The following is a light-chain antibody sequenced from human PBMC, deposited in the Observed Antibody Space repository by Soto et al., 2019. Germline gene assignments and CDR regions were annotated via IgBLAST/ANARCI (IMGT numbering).Light chain of an antibody. CDR3: QQLKSNRIT. V-gene: IGKV1-5*03. Sequence: DIQMTQSPSTLSASVGDRVTITCRASQSISSWLAWYQQKPGKAPKLLIYKASSLESGVLSRFSGSGSGTEFTITISRMQNDDCATYSCQQLKSNRITFGQGTRLE. J-gene: IGKJ5*01. CDR2: KAS. CDR1: QSISSW.